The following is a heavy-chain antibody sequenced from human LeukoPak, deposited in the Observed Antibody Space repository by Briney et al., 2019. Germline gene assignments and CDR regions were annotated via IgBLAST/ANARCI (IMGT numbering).Heavy chain of an antibody. V-gene: IGHV1-8*01. CDR2: MNPNSGNT. CDR3: ALRLENDIFTGHFDY. J-gene: IGHJ4*02. Sequence: ASVKVSCKASGYTFTSYDINCVRQAPGQGLEWMGWMNPNSGNTGYAQKFQGRVTMTRNTSISTAYMELSSLRSGATAVYYCALRLENDIFTGHFDYWGQGTLVTVSS. D-gene: IGHD3-9*01. CDR1: GYTFTSYD.